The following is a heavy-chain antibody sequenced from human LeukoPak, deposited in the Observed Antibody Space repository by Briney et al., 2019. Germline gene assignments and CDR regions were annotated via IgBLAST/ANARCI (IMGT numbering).Heavy chain of an antibody. V-gene: IGHV4-59*08. J-gene: IGHJ4*02. Sequence: PETLSLTCPVSGGSISSYYWSWVRPPPGKGLGWIGYIYYSGSNNNNTSLKSRVTISVDTSKSQFSLKMSSVTAADTAVYYCVSSCSGGSCYSFDYWGQGTLVTVSS. D-gene: IGHD2-15*01. CDR2: IYYSGSN. CDR3: VSSCSGGSCYSFDY. CDR1: GGSISSYY.